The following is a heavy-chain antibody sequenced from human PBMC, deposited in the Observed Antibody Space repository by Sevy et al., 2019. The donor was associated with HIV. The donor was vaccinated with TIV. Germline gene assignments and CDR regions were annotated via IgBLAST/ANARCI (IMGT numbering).Heavy chain of an antibody. CDR1: GFSSVTSP. V-gene: IGHV3-30-3*02. D-gene: IGHD3-10*01. J-gene: IGHJ4*02. Sequence: GGPRGPSWAAPGFSSVTSPMHWVRQPPGKGRGVGAILSYDDSDENYADSVKGRFTISRDNSKNTLYLQMNSLRTEDTAVYYCAKDDLGSIDYWGQGTLVTVSS. CDR2: LSYDDSDE. CDR3: AKDDLGSIDY.